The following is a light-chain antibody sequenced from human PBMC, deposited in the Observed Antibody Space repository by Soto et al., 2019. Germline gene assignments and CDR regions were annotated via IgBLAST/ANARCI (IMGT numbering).Light chain of an antibody. CDR2: DAS. J-gene: IGKJ5*01. CDR1: QDISHY. CDR3: QQYDDLPIT. V-gene: IGKV1-33*01. Sequence: DIQMTQSPSSLSASVGDTVTITCQASQDISHYLNWYQQKPGKAHKLLIYDASNLHPGVPSRFRGSGSGKEFSFNITSLKPEDVATYYCQQYDDLPITLGQGTRLEIK.